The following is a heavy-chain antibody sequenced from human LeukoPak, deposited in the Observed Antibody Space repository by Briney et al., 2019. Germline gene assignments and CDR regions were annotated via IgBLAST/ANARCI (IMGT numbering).Heavy chain of an antibody. Sequence: PGGSLRLSCAASGFTFSSYSMNWVRQAPGKGLEWVSYISSSSSTIYYADSVKGRFTISRDNAKNSLYLQMNSLRAEDTAVYYCARSAVAGKGGLFDYWGQGTLVTVSS. D-gene: IGHD6-19*01. CDR3: ARSAVAGKGGLFDY. J-gene: IGHJ4*02. V-gene: IGHV3-48*01. CDR2: ISSSSSTI. CDR1: GFTFSSYS.